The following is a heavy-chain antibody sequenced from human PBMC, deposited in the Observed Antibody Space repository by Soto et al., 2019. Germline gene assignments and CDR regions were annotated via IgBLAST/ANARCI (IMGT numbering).Heavy chain of an antibody. D-gene: IGHD6-13*01. CDR3: ARGFGYSSSWYGNWFDP. CDR2: TYYGSKWYN. Sequence: SQTLSLTCAISGDSVSSNSAAWNWIRQSPSRGLEWLGRTYYGSKWYNDYAVSVQSRITINPDTSNNQFSLQLNSVTPEDTAVYYCARGFGYSSSWYGNWFDPWGQGTLVTVSS. J-gene: IGHJ5*02. V-gene: IGHV6-1*01. CDR1: GDSVSSNSAA.